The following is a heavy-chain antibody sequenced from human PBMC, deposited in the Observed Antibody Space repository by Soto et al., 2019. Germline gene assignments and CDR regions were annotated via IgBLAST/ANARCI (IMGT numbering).Heavy chain of an antibody. Sequence: SETLSLTCTVSGGSISSSSYYWGWIRQPPGKGLEWIGSIYYSGSTYYNPSLKSRVTISVDTSKNQFSLELSSVTAADTAVYYCARMLLVGYCSGGSCYSGRFDAFDIWGQGTMVPVSS. V-gene: IGHV4-39*01. D-gene: IGHD2-15*01. J-gene: IGHJ3*02. CDR2: IYYSGST. CDR3: ARMLLVGYCSGGSCYSGRFDAFDI. CDR1: GGSISSSSYY.